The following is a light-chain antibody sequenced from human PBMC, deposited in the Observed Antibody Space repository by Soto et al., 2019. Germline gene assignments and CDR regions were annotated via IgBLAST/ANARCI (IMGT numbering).Light chain of an antibody. V-gene: IGKV1-5*01. CDR1: ESINRW. CDR2: DAS. Sequence: DIQMTQSPSPLSASVGDRVTITCRASESINRWLAWYQQKPGKAPKFLIYDASSLESGLPSRFSGSGSGTEFTLTISSLQPDDFATYHCQQYHRYPYDFGQGTKLEIK. CDR3: QQYHRYPYD. J-gene: IGKJ2*01.